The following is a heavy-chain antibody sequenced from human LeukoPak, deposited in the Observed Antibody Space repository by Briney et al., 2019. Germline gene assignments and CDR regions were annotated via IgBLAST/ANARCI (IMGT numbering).Heavy chain of an antibody. Sequence: GGSLRLSCAASGFTFSSHSMNWVRQAPGKGLEWVSYISGSSSTIYYAESVRGRFTISRDNAKNTLYLQMNSLRAEDTAVYYCARDPRPKQTYCSSSTCDEYYWGQGTLVTVSS. V-gene: IGHV3-48*04. CDR1: GFTFSSHS. CDR3: ARDPRPKQTYCSSSTCDEYY. D-gene: IGHD2-2*01. J-gene: IGHJ4*02. CDR2: ISGSSSTI.